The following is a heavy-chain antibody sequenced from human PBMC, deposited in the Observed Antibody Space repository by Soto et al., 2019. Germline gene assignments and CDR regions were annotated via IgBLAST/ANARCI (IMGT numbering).Heavy chain of an antibody. V-gene: IGHV1-3*01. CDR2: INAGNGDT. D-gene: IGHD3-9*01. Sequence: GASVKVSCKASGYTLTNYAIHWVRQAPGQRLEWMGWINAGNGDTKYSQKLQGRVTITRYTSASTAYMELSSLTYEDTAVYYCATGADWSKPMASWGQGTRVTVSS. CDR3: ATGADWSKPMAS. CDR1: GYTLTNYA. J-gene: IGHJ5*02.